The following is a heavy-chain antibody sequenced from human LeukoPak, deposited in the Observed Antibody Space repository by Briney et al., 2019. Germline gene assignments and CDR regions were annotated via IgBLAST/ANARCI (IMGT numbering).Heavy chain of an antibody. CDR2: IIPIFGTA. V-gene: IGHV1-69*13. CDR1: GGTFSSYA. CDR3: AREYPNLHRVDY. D-gene: IGHD1-14*01. J-gene: IGHJ4*02. Sequence: SVKVSCKASGGTFSSYAISWVRQAPGQGLEWMGGIIPIFGTANYAQKFQGRVTITADESTSTAYMELSSLRSEDTAVYYCAREYPNLHRVDYWGQGTLVTVSS.